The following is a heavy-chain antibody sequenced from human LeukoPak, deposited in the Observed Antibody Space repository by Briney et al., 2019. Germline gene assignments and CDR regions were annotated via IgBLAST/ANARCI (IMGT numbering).Heavy chain of an antibody. CDR1: GGSISSGDYY. V-gene: IGHV4-30-4*01. D-gene: IGHD1-1*01. CDR3: ARGGTNDAFDI. J-gene: IGHJ3*02. Sequence: SETLSLTCTVSGGSISSGDYYWSWIRQPPGKGLEWIGYIYYSGSTYYNLSLKSRVTISVDTSKNQFSLKLSSVTAADTAVYYCARGGTNDAFDIWGQGTMVTVSS. CDR2: IYYSGST.